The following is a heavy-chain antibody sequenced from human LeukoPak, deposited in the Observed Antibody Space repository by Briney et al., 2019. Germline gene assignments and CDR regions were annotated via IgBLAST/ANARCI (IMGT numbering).Heavy chain of an antibody. V-gene: IGHV3-48*01. CDR1: GFTFSSYS. Sequence: PGGFLRLSCAAAGFTFSSYSMNWVRQAPGKGLEWVSYISSSSSTIYYADSVKGRFTISRDNSKNTLYLQMNSLRVEDTAMYYCARGGNSLSIDYWGQGTLVTVSS. CDR2: ISSSSSTI. J-gene: IGHJ4*02. CDR3: ARGGNSLSIDY. D-gene: IGHD4-23*01.